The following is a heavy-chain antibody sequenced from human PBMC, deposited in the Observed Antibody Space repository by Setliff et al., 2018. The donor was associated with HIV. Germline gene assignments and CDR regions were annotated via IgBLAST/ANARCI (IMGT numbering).Heavy chain of an antibody. CDR3: ARADYESGAYYFDS. D-gene: IGHD3-22*01. J-gene: IGHJ4*02. V-gene: IGHV4-59*01. Sequence: SETLSLTCTVSGASISDYYWSWVRQPPGKGLEWIGYVYYTGSTSVNPSLNSRVSMSVDTSKKRFSLRLTSVTAADTAVYYCARADYESGAYYFDSWGQGTQVTVSS. CDR1: GASISDYY. CDR2: VYYTGST.